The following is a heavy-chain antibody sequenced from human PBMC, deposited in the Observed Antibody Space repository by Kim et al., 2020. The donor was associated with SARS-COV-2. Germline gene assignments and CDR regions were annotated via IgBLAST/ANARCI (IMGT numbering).Heavy chain of an antibody. CDR2: ISYDESNK. D-gene: IGHD5-12*01. CDR1: GFTFSSHG. J-gene: IGHJ4*02. Sequence: GGSLRLSCAASGFTFSSHGMHWVRQAPGKGLEWVAVISYDESNKYYADSVKGRFSISRDISKNTLMLQMNRLRAEDTAIYYCARDWGGYTGYVDYWGQGTLVTVSA. V-gene: IGHV3-33*05. CDR3: ARDWGGYTGYVDY.